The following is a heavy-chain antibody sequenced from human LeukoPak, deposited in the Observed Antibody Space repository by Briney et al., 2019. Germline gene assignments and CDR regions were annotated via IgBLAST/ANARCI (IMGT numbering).Heavy chain of an antibody. D-gene: IGHD3-9*01. CDR2: IYTSGST. CDR1: GGSISSYY. CDR3: AREGRYFDALEMGFDP. Sequence: SETLSLTCTVSGGSISSYYWSWIRQPAGKGLEWIGRIYTSGSTNYNPSLKSRVTMSVDTSKNQFSLKLSSVTAADTAVYYCAREGRYFDALEMGFDPWGQGTLVTVSS. J-gene: IGHJ5*02. V-gene: IGHV4-4*07.